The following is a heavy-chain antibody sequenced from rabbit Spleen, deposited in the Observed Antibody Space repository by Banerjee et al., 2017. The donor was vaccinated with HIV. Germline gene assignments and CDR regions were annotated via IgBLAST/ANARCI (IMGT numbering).Heavy chain of an antibody. CDR1: GFSFSSSYY. CDR3: ARDLTNVIGWNFGW. CDR2: IYVGSIGDT. D-gene: IGHD1-1*01. V-gene: IGHV1S45*01. J-gene: IGHJ4*01. Sequence: QEQLVESGGGLVQPEGSLTLTCTASGFSFSSSYYMCWVRQAPGKGLEWIGCIYVGSIGDTYYASWAKGRFTISRSTSLNTVDLKMTSLTAADTATYFCARDLTNVIGWNFGWWGPGTLVTVS.